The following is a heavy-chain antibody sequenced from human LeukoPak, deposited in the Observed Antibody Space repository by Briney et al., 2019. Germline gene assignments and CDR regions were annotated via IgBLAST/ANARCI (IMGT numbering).Heavy chain of an antibody. CDR3: ASGIAVARGRWFDP. CDR1: GGSFSGYY. CDR2: INHSGTT. J-gene: IGHJ5*02. Sequence: PSETLSLTCAVYGGSFSGYYWTWIRQPPGKGLEWIGEINHSGTTNYSPSLNSRVTISVDTSNNQCSLKLSSVTAADTAVYFCASGIAVARGRWFDPWGQGTLVTVHS. D-gene: IGHD6-13*01. V-gene: IGHV4-34*01.